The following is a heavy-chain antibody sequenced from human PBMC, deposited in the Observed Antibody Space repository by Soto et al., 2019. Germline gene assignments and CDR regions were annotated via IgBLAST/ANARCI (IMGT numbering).Heavy chain of an antibody. CDR3: ARGSSFRGDFDI. J-gene: IGHJ3*02. CDR1: GGSVISSSW. CDR2: IYHAGSP. Sequence: TLSLTCGVSGGSVISSSWWTWLRQSPGKGLEWIGEIYHAGSPNYNPSFQSRVIISLDKSKNNFSLRLTSVTAADAAIYYCARGSSFRGDFDIWGQGTTVTVSS. D-gene: IGHD2-21*01. V-gene: IGHV4-4*02.